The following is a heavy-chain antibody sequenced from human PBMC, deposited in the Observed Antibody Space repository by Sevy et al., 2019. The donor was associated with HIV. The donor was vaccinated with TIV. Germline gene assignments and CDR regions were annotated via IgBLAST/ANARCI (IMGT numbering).Heavy chain of an antibody. CDR2: MNPNSGNT. Sequence: ASVKVSCKASGYTFTSYDINWVRQATGQGLEWMGWMNPNSGNTGYAQKFQGRVTITTDTSISTAYMELSSLRSEDTVVYYCAREYRPRSGYQYYFDYWGQGTLVTVSS. V-gene: IGHV1-8*03. J-gene: IGHJ4*02. CDR1: GYTFTSYD. D-gene: IGHD3-22*01. CDR3: AREYRPRSGYQYYFDY.